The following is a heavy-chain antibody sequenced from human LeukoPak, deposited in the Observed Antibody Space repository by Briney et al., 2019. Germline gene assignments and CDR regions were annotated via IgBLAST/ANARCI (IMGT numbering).Heavy chain of an antibody. CDR2: ISSSGSTL. Sequence: GGSLRLSCAASGFTFSDYYMSWIRQAPGKGLEWVSYISSSGSTLYYADSVKGRITISRDNAKNSLYLQMNSLRAEDTAVYYCARDRYVGTTTAGDSDSWGQGTLVTVSS. D-gene: IGHD1-26*01. V-gene: IGHV3-11*01. CDR3: ARDRYVGTTTAGDSDS. CDR1: GFTFSDYY. J-gene: IGHJ4*02.